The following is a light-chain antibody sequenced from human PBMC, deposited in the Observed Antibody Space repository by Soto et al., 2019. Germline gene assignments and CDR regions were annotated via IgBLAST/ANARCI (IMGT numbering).Light chain of an antibody. V-gene: IGKV1-5*03. J-gene: IGKJ1*01. CDR3: QQYNYSRWT. CDR2: QAS. Sequence: DIQMTQSPSSLSASVGDRVTITCRASQSIRRFLAWYQQKPGKAPKLLIYQASNLESGVPSRFSGSGSGTEFTLTISSLKPDDLAVYYCQQYNYSRWTLGQGTKVDIK. CDR1: QSIRRF.